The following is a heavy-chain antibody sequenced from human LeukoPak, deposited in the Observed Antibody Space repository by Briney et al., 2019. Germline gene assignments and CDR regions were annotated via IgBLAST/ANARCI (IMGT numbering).Heavy chain of an antibody. V-gene: IGHV4-39*07. J-gene: IGHJ3*02. D-gene: IGHD3-3*01. CDR3: ARGLRFLEWLSDDAFDI. CDR1: GGSLSSNSYF. Sequence: KPSETLSLTCTVSGGSLSSNSYFWGWIRQPPGKGLDWIGIIYYSGSTYYNPSLKSRVTMSVDTSKNQFSLKLSSVTAADTAVYYCARGLRFLEWLSDDAFDIWGQGTMVTVSS. CDR2: IYYSGST.